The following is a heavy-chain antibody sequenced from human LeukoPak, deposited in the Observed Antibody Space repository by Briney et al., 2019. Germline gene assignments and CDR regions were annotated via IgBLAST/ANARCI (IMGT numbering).Heavy chain of an antibody. CDR2: ISSSSSYI. CDR3: ARGRSAVNLSFDY. V-gene: IGHV3-21*01. J-gene: IGHJ4*02. D-gene: IGHD3-3*01. CDR1: GFTFSSYS. Sequence: GGSLRLSCAASGFTFSSYSMNWVRQAPGKGLEWVSSISSSSSYIYYADSVKGRFTISRDNAKNSLYLQMNSLRAEDTAVYYCARGRSAVNLSFDYWGQGTLDTVSS.